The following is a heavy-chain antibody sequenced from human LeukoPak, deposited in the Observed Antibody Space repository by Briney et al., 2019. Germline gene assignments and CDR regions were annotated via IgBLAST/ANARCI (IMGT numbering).Heavy chain of an antibody. V-gene: IGHV3-11*04. CDR2: ISSSGSTI. Sequence: GGSLRLSCAASGFTFSGYWMSWIRQAPGKGLEWVSYISSSGSTIYYADSVKGRFTISRDNAKNSLYLQMNSLRAEDTAVYYCASRVVTTLDYWGQGTLVTVSS. CDR3: ASRVVTTLDY. CDR1: GFTFSGYW. J-gene: IGHJ4*02. D-gene: IGHD2-21*02.